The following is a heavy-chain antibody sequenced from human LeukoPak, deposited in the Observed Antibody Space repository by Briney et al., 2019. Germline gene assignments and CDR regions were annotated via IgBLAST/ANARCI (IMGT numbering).Heavy chain of an antibody. D-gene: IGHD3-22*01. CDR2: IKSKSAGGTT. CDR1: GLTLSYVW. J-gene: IGHJ4*02. Sequence: PGGSLRLSCAVSGLTLSYVWMNWVRQAPEKGLEWVGRIKSKSAGGTTDFAAPVKGRFTISRDDSKNTLYLQMNSLTSEDTAVYYCAQGSGQYYEYWGQGTLVTVSS. V-gene: IGHV3-15*07. CDR3: AQGSGQYYEY.